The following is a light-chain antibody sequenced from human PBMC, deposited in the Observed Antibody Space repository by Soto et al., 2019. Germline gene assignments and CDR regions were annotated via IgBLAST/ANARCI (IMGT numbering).Light chain of an antibody. CDR1: SSDVGGYNY. CDR3: SSYRASSTTPYV. CDR2: DVS. Sequence: QSVLTQPASLSGSPGQSITISCTGTSSDVGGYNYVSWYQQHPGKSPKLMIYDVSNRPSGVSNSFSGSKSGNTASLTSSGLQAEDEAEYYCSSYRASSTTPYVFGTGTKVTVL. V-gene: IGLV2-14*03. J-gene: IGLJ1*01.